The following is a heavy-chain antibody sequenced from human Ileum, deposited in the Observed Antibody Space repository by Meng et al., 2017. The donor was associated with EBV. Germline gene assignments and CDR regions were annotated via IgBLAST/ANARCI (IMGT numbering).Heavy chain of an antibody. CDR2: IFNSGST. J-gene: IGHJ1*01. V-gene: IGHV4-39*07. Sequence: HLLLQESGPGSFKPSETPSPPCTVPGASISSPPYYWGWIRQPPGKGLEWIGNIFNSGSTSYSPSLKSRVTISVDTSKNQFSLKLSSVTAADTAVYYCARDYSSSWYSGGFFKYWGQGILVTVSS. D-gene: IGHD6-13*01. CDR1: GASISSPPYY. CDR3: ARDYSSSWYSGGFFKY.